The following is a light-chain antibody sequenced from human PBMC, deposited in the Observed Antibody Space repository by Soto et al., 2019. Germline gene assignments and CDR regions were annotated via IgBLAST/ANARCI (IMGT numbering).Light chain of an antibody. Sequence: DIQMTQSPSTLSASVGDRVTITCRASQSISSWLAWYQQKPGKAPKLLIYDASSLESGVPSRFSGSGSGTEFTLTISSLQPDDFATYYCQQYNTLPAFGHGTKLEIK. J-gene: IGKJ2*01. CDR1: QSISSW. V-gene: IGKV1-5*01. CDR2: DAS. CDR3: QQYNTLPA.